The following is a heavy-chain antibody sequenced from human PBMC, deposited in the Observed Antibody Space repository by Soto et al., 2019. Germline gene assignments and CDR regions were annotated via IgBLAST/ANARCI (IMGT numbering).Heavy chain of an antibody. CDR1: RFTFSSYA. J-gene: IGHJ6*02. D-gene: IGHD4-17*01. CDR3: ASTGGYYYYGMDV. CDR2: ISGSGGST. Sequence: EVQLLESGGGLVQPGGSLRLSCAASRFTFSSYAMSWVRQAPGKGLEWVSAISGSGGSTYYADSVKGRFTISRDNSKNTLYLQMNSLRAEDTAVYYCASTGGYYYYGMDVWGQGTTVTVSS. V-gene: IGHV3-23*01.